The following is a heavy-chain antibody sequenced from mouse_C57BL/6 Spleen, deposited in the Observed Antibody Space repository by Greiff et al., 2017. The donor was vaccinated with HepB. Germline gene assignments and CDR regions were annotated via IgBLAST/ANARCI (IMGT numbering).Heavy chain of an antibody. J-gene: IGHJ4*01. CDR1: GYTFTSYG. V-gene: IGHV1-81*01. D-gene: IGHD2-5*01. Sequence: VQLQESGAELARPGASVKLSCKASGYTFTSYGIRWVKQRPGQGLEWIGEIYPRSGNTYYNEKFQGKATLTADKSSSTAYLELRSLTSEDSAVYYCASNEANYSTPGAMDYWGQGTSVTVSA. CDR2: IYPRSGNT. CDR3: ASNEANYSTPGAMDY.